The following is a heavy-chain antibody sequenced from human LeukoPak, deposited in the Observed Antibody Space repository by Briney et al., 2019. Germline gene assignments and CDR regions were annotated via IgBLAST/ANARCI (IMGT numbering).Heavy chain of an antibody. Sequence: GGSLRLSCAASGFTFSSYPMNWVRQAPGKGLEWVSSISSSSSYIYYADSVKGRFTISRDNAKNSLYLQMNSLRAEDTAVYYCARGDYYDSSGYYHPLPSYWGQGTLVAVSS. V-gene: IGHV3-21*01. CDR3: ARGDYYDSSGYYHPLPSY. D-gene: IGHD3-22*01. CDR2: ISSSSSYI. J-gene: IGHJ4*02. CDR1: GFTFSSYP.